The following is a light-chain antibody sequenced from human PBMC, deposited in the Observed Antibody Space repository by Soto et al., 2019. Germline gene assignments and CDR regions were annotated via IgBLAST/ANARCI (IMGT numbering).Light chain of an antibody. V-gene: IGLV2-14*01. CDR2: EVS. Sequence: QSALTQPASVSGSTGQSITISCTGTSSDVGGYNYVSWYQHLPGKAPKLMIYEVSYRPSGISHRFSGSKSGNTASLTISGLLPEDEAVYYCCSYTSRSAVEFGGGTKLTVL. J-gene: IGLJ2*01. CDR3: CSYTSRSAVE. CDR1: SSDVGGYNY.